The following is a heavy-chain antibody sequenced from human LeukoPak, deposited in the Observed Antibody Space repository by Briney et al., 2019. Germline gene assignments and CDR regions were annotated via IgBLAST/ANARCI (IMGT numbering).Heavy chain of an antibody. CDR1: GFTFSSYG. V-gene: IGHV3-33*06. CDR2: IWYDGSNK. J-gene: IGHJ6*03. Sequence: PGGSLRLSCAASGFTFSSYGMHWVRQAPGKGLEWEAVIWYDGSNKYYADSVKGRFTISRDNSKNTLYLQMNSLRAEDTAVYYCAKPIAAAGTDYYYMDVWGKGTTVTVSS. D-gene: IGHD6-13*01. CDR3: AKPIAAAGTDYYYMDV.